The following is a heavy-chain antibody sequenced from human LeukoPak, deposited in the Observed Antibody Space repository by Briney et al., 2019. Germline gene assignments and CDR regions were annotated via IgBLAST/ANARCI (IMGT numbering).Heavy chain of an antibody. J-gene: IGHJ6*02. Sequence: PGRSLRLSCAASGFTFSSYAMHWVRQAPGKGLEWVAVISYDGSNKYYADSVKGRFTISRDNSKNTLYLQMSSLRAEDTAVYYCARDWLAAAAGTKGYYYYGMDVWGQGTTVTVSS. CDR1: GFTFSSYA. D-gene: IGHD6-13*01. V-gene: IGHV3-30-3*01. CDR2: ISYDGSNK. CDR3: ARDWLAAAAGTKGYYYYGMDV.